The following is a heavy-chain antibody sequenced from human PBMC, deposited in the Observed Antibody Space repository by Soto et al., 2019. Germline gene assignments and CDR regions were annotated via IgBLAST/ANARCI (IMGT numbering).Heavy chain of an antibody. CDR2: VNYSGNI. J-gene: IGHJ3*01. V-gene: IGHV4-34*01. D-gene: IGHD3-3*01. CDR3: ARGSHFDFSSGYAVSFDV. CDR1: GGSFMATS. Sequence: SETLSRTGVSNGGSFMATSWGWFPRPPGKGLEWIGEVNYSGNINYNPSLKTRLTVSVDTSKNQFSLKLSSMTAADTAVYFCARGSHFDFSSGYAVSFDVWGQGTMVTVSS.